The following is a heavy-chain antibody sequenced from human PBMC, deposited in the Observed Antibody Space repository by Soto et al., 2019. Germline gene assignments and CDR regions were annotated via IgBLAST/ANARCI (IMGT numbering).Heavy chain of an antibody. Sequence: GGSQRLSCTASGFTFGDYAMSWFRQAPGKGLEWVGFIRSKAYGGTTEYAASVKGRFTISRDDSKSIAYLQMNSLKTEDTAVYYCTRARVTAIQYDYYYGMDVWGQGTTVTVSS. V-gene: IGHV3-49*03. J-gene: IGHJ6*02. D-gene: IGHD2-21*02. CDR3: TRARVTAIQYDYYYGMDV. CDR2: IRSKAYGGTT. CDR1: GFTFGDYA.